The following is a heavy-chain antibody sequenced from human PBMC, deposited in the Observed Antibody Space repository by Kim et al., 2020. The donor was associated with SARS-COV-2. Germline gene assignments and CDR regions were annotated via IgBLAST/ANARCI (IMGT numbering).Heavy chain of an antibody. V-gene: IGHV3-30*04. J-gene: IGHJ6*02. D-gene: IGHD5-12*01. CDR1: GFTFSSYA. CDR3: ARADIVATIDWYYYYGMDV. Sequence: GGSLRLSCAASGFTFSSYAMHWVRQAPGKGLEWVAVISYDGSNKYYADSVKGRFTISRDNSKNTLYLQMNSLRAEDTAVYYCARADIVATIDWYYYYGMDVWGQGTTVTVSS. CDR2: ISYDGSNK.